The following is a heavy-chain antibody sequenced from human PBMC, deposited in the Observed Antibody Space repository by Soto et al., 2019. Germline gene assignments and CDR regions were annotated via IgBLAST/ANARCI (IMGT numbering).Heavy chain of an antibody. D-gene: IGHD3-16*01. CDR2: ISVYNGNT. Sequence: QVQLVQSGAEVKKPGASVKVSCKASGYTFTNFSISWVRQAPGQGLEWMGWISVYNGNTNYAQNFQGRVTMTTDTTTSAAYMELRSLRSYDTAVYDSARGGTPIDYWGQGTLVNVSS. V-gene: IGHV1-18*01. CDR3: ARGGTPIDY. J-gene: IGHJ4*02. CDR1: GYTFTNFS.